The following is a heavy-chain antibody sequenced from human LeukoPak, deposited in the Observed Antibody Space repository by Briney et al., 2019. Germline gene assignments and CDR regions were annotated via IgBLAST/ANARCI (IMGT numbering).Heavy chain of an antibody. V-gene: IGHV4-34*01. CDR1: GGSFSGYY. J-gene: IGHJ5*02. CDR2: INHSGST. Sequence: SETLSLTCAVYGGSFSGYYWSWIRQPPGKGLEWIGEINHSGSTNYNPSLKSRATISVDTSKNQFSLKLSSVTAADTAVYYCARWGKLLKYNWFDPWGQGTLVTVSS. D-gene: IGHD3-16*01. CDR3: ARWGKLLKYNWFDP.